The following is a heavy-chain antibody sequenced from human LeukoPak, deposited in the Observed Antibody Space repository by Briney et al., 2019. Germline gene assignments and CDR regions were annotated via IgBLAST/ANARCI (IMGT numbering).Heavy chain of an antibody. J-gene: IGHJ4*02. V-gene: IGHV4-59*01. D-gene: IGHD3-22*01. CDR2: ISYSGST. Sequence: SETLSLTCTVSGGSINTYYWSWIRQPPGKGLEWIGYISYSGSTKYNSSFESRVTITVDTSKNQFSLKVTSVTAADTAVYYCAREGYDSKIYYKADYWGQGTLVTVSS. CDR1: GGSINTYY. CDR3: AREGYDSKIYYKADY.